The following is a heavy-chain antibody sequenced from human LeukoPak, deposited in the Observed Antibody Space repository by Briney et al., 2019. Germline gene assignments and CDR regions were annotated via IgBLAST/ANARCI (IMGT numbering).Heavy chain of an antibody. D-gene: IGHD3-10*01. CDR3: ARGSGYVDY. CDR2: IYTSGTT. V-gene: IGHV4-4*07. J-gene: IGHJ4*02. Sequence: SETLSLTCTVSGASTSSYYWSWIRQVAGKGLEWIGRIYTSGTTDYNPSLKSRVTMSVDTSKTQFSLELRSVTAADTAVYFCARGSGYVDYWGQGTLVTVSS. CDR1: GASTSSYY.